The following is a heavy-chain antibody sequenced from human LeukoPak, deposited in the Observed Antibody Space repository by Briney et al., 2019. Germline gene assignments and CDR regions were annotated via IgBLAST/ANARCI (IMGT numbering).Heavy chain of an antibody. CDR2: IIPIFGTA. CDR3: ARGGIAAAVKTWFDP. J-gene: IGHJ5*02. Sequence: SVKVSCKASGGTFSSYAISWVRQAPGQGLEWMGRIIPIFGTANYAQKFQGRVTITTDESTSTAYMELSSLRSEDTAVYYCARGGIAAAVKTWFDPWGQGTLVTVSS. D-gene: IGHD6-13*01. CDR1: GGTFSSYA. V-gene: IGHV1-69*05.